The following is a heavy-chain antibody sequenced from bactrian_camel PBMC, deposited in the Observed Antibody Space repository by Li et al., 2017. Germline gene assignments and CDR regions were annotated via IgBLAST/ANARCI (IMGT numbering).Heavy chain of an antibody. CDR2: IGPRGAGI. CDR3: AARTRGGTWCGLLTSMYFS. D-gene: IGHD6*01. J-gene: IGHJ6*01. Sequence: HVQLVESGGGSVQAGGSLRLSCTASSHTYSRFCVGWFRQAPGKEREGVATIGPRGAGITYDDSVKGRFTLSHDNAENTVYLQMDSLKPEDTAMYYCAARTRGGTWCGLLTSMYFSWGQGTQVTVS. V-gene: IGHV3-3*01. CDR1: SHTYSRFC.